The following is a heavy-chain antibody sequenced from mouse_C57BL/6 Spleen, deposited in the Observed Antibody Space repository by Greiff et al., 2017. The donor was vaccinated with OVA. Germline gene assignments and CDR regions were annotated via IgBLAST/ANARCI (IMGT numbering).Heavy chain of an antibody. J-gene: IGHJ2*01. Sequence: EVNVVESGPGLAKPSQTLSLTCSVTGYSITSDYWNWIRKFPGDKLEYMGYISYSGSTYYNPSLKSRISITRDTSKNQYYLQLNSVTTEDTATYYCARLRDTGSSFDYWGQGTTLTVSS. CDR3: ARLRDTGSSFDY. D-gene: IGHD1-1*01. V-gene: IGHV3-8*01. CDR1: GYSITSDY. CDR2: ISYSGST.